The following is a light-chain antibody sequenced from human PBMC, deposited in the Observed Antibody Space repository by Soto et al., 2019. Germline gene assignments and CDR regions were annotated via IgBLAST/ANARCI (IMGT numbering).Light chain of an antibody. J-gene: IGLJ3*02. V-gene: IGLV2-18*02. CDR1: SNDVGAYNR. Sequence: QSALTQPPSVSASPGQSVTISCSGTSNDVGAYNRVSWYQQPPGTAPKLIIYEVTNRPSGVPARFSGSKSGNTASLTISGLQAEDEADYFCSSYTSSTTFVLFGGGTKVTVL. CDR2: EVT. CDR3: SSYTSSTTFVL.